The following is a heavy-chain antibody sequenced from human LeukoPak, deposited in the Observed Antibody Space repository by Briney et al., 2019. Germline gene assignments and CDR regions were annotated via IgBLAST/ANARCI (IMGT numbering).Heavy chain of an antibody. J-gene: IGHJ4*02. CDR2: ISGRGDDT. D-gene: IGHD3-10*01. V-gene: IGHV3-23*01. CDR3: AQGENFYFGSGTYQPH. Sequence: GGSLRLSCAASGFTFNAYAMNWVRQAPGEGLDWVSGISGRGDDTFYADSVKGRFTISRDNSRNKLFLQMNSLRPDDTAIYYCAQGENFYFGSGTYQPHWGQGTLVTVSS. CDR1: GFTFNAYA.